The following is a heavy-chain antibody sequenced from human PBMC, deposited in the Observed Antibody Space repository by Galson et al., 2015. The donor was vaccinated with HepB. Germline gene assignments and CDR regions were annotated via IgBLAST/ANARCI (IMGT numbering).Heavy chain of an antibody. J-gene: IGHJ4*02. CDR1: GYTFTSYG. Sequence: SVKVSCKASGYTFTSYGISWVRQAPGQGLEWMGGIIPIFGTANYAQKFQGRVTITADKSTSTAYMELSSLRSEDTAVYYCAREDYDSSGYRFDYWGQGTLVTVSS. CDR2: IIPIFGTA. CDR3: AREDYDSSGYRFDY. V-gene: IGHV1-69*06. D-gene: IGHD3-22*01.